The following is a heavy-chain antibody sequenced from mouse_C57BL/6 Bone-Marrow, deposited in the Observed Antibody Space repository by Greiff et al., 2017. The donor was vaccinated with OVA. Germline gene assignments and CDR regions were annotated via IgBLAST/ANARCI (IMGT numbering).Heavy chain of an antibody. CDR3: AEHEDWDYFDY. CDR2: ISSGGSYT. D-gene: IGHD4-1*01. J-gene: IGHJ2*01. Sequence: EVKLMESGGDLVKPGGSLKLSCAASGFTFSSYGMSWVRQTPDKRLEWVATISSGGSYTYYPDSVKGRFTISRDNAKNTLYLQMSSLKSEDTAVYYCAEHEDWDYFDYWGQGTTLTVSS. CDR1: GFTFSSYG. V-gene: IGHV5-6*01.